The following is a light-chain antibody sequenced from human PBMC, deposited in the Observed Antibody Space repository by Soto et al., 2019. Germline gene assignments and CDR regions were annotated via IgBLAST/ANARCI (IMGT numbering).Light chain of an antibody. Sequence: EIVLTQSPGTLSLSPGERATLSCRASQSVSSNNLAWYQQRPGQAPRVVIYGASTRATGITERFSGSGSGTDFTLTSSRLEPEDFAVYYFQQYGRSPFTFGPGTKVDIK. J-gene: IGKJ3*01. CDR2: GAS. CDR3: QQYGRSPFT. CDR1: QSVSSNN. V-gene: IGKV3-20*01.